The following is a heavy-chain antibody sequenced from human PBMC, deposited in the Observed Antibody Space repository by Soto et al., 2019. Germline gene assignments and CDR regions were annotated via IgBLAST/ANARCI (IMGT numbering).Heavy chain of an antibody. J-gene: IGHJ6*02. CDR3: ARDPAAPPYGMDV. CDR1: GFTFSIYA. CDR2: ISYDGSNK. V-gene: IGHV3-30-3*01. D-gene: IGHD6-25*01. Sequence: QVQLVESGGGVVQPGRSLRLSCAASGFTFSIYAMHWVRQAPGKRLEWVAVISYDGSNKYYADSVKGRFTISRDNSKNTLYLQMNSLRAEDTAVYYCARDPAAPPYGMDVWGQGTTVTVSS.